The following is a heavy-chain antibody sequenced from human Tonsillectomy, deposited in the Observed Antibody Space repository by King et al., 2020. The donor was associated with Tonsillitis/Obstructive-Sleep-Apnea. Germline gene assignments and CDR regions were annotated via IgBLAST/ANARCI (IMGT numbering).Heavy chain of an antibody. V-gene: IGHV3-15*01. CDR1: GFTFSNAW. CDR2: IKSKTDGGTT. D-gene: IGHD3-3*01. J-gene: IGHJ6*03. Sequence: VQLVESGGGLVKPGGSLRLSCAASGFTFSNAWMSWVRQAPGKGLEWVGRIKSKTDGGTTDYAAPVKGRFTISRDDSKNTLYLQMNSLKTEDTAVYYCTTDPAEYYDFWSGYSNYYYYMDVWGKGTTVTVSS. CDR3: TTDPAEYYDFWSGYSNYYYYMDV.